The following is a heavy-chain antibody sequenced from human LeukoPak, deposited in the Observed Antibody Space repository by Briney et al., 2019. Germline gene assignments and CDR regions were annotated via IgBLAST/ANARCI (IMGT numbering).Heavy chain of an antibody. CDR3: ARACPSSSSSRGWYLDL. V-gene: IGHV4-4*07. D-gene: IGHD6-6*01. J-gene: IGHJ2*01. CDR1: GGSISSYY. Sequence: SETLPLTCTVSGGSISSYYWSWIRQPAGKGLEWIGRIYTSGSTNYNPSLKSRVTISVDTSKNQFSLKLNSVTAADTAVYYCARACPSSSSSRGWYLDLWGRGTLVTVSS. CDR2: IYTSGST.